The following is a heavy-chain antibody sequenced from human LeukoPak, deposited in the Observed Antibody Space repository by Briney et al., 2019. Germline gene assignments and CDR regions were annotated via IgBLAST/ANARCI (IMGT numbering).Heavy chain of an antibody. D-gene: IGHD6-19*01. V-gene: IGHV4-39*07. J-gene: IGHJ4*02. CDR2: IYYSGST. CDR3: ARDRYGWLGLYYFDY. Sequence: SETLSLTCTVSGGSISSSSYYWGWIRQPPGKGLEWIGSIYYSGSTYYNPSLKSRVTISVDTSKNQFSLKLSSVTAADTAVYYWARDRYGWLGLYYFDYWGQGTLVTVSS. CDR1: GGSISSSSYY.